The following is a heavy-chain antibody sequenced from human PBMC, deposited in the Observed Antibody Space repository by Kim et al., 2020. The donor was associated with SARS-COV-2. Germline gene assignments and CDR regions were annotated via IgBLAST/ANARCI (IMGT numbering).Heavy chain of an antibody. CDR2: ISGSGGST. D-gene: IGHD4-4*01. J-gene: IGHJ4*02. Sequence: GGSLRLSCAASGFTFSSYAMSWVRQAPGKGLEWVSAISGSGGSTYYADSVKGRFTISRDNSKNTLYLQMNSLRAEDTAVYYCANLLAPNTVTTREYFDYWGQGTLVTVSS. CDR1: GFTFSSYA. V-gene: IGHV3-23*01. CDR3: ANLLAPNTVTTREYFDY.